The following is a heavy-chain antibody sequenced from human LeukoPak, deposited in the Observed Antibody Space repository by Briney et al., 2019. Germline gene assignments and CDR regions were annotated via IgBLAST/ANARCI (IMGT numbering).Heavy chain of an antibody. CDR2: INHSGCT. CDR1: GGSFSGYY. Sequence: SETLSLTCAVYGGSFSGYYWSWIRQPPGKGLEWIGEINHSGCTNYNPSLNSRVTISVDTSKNQFSLKLSSVTAADTAVYYCARGYSSGFGYWGQGTLVTVSS. D-gene: IGHD6-19*01. CDR3: ARGYSSGFGY. J-gene: IGHJ4*02. V-gene: IGHV4-34*01.